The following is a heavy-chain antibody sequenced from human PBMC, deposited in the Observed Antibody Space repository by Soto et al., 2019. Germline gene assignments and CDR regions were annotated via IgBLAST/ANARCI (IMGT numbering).Heavy chain of an antibody. J-gene: IGHJ6*03. Sequence: PSETLSLTCTVSGGSISSSSYYWGWIRQPPGKGLEWIGSIYYSGSTYYNPSLKSRVTISVDTSKNQFSLKLSSVTAADTAVYYCARCPSFIPYYYYYSMDVWGKGPTVNVSS. CDR2: IYYSGST. CDR1: GGSISSSSYY. V-gene: IGHV4-39*01. D-gene: IGHD3-16*02. CDR3: ARCPSFIPYYYYYSMDV.